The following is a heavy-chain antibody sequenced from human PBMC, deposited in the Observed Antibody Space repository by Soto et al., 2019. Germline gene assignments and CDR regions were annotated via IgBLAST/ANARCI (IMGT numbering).Heavy chain of an antibody. CDR3: AREISGGGTLNWFDP. V-gene: IGHV1-2*02. J-gene: IGHJ5*02. D-gene: IGHD2-8*02. CDR2: VSPKSGGT. CDR1: GYNXSDYY. Sequence: SXKGYWKTSGYNXSDYYINWVRQVPGQGLEWLGWVSPKSGGTNYAQKFKGRVTITRDTSSNTVYMDLSGLKSEDTAVFYCAREISGGGTLNWFDPWGQGTLVTVSS.